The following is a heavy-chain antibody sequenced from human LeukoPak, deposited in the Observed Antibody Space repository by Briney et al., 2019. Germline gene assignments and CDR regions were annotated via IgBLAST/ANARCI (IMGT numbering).Heavy chain of an antibody. D-gene: IGHD3-22*01. CDR1: GFSFSAYN. V-gene: IGHV3-21*01. CDR2: ISPSGDHR. CDR3: ARGAAYFDSSGYYPDPLDY. J-gene: IGHJ4*02. Sequence: GGSLRLSCAASGFSFSAYNINWVRQAPGKGLEWVSCISPSGDHRYYADSVRVRLTISRDNAKNSVYLQMNSLRAEDTAVYYCARGAAYFDSSGYYPDPLDYWGQGTLVSVSS.